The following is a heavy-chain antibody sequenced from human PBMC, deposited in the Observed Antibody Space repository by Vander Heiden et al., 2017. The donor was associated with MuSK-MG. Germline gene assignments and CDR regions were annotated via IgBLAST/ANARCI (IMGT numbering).Heavy chain of an antibody. D-gene: IGHD2-15*01. V-gene: IGHV1-69*01. CDR3: ARVLEVRRGAGPYCSGGSCYVFDP. J-gene: IGHJ5*02. Sequence: QVQLVQSGAEVKKPGSSVKVSCKASGGTFSSYAIGWVRQAPGQELEWMGGIIPIFGTANYAQKFQGRVTITADESTSTAYMELSSLRSEDTAVYYCARVLEVRRGAGPYCSGGSCYVFDPWGQGTLVTVSS. CDR2: IIPIFGTA. CDR1: GGTFSSYA.